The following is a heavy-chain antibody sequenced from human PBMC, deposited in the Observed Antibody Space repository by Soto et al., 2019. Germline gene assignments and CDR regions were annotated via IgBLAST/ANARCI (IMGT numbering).Heavy chain of an antibody. J-gene: IGHJ4*02. V-gene: IGHV3-23*05. CDR1: GLPHSSFA. CDR3: AKDAVYNDGLWLMDH. CDR2: IYGSGRGI. D-gene: IGHD2-21*01. Sequence: GGSLRLSCTASGLPHSSFAMMWVRQAPGKGLECVSGIYGSGRGIEYADSVKGRFTISRDNSKNTVYLQMTDLRADDTAVYYCAKDAVYNDGLWLMDHRGQGTQVTVSS.